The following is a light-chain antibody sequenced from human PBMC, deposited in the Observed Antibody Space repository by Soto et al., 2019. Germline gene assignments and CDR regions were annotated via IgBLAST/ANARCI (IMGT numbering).Light chain of an antibody. J-gene: IGLJ1*01. CDR3: AAWDDSLNGYYV. V-gene: IGLV1-44*01. Sequence: QSVLTQPPSASGTPGQRVTISCSGSSSNIGSNTVNWYQQLPGTAPKLLIYSNNQRPSGVPDRFSGYKSGTSASLAISGLQSDDDADYYCAAWDDSLNGYYVFGTGTKVTVL. CDR1: SSNIGSNT. CDR2: SNN.